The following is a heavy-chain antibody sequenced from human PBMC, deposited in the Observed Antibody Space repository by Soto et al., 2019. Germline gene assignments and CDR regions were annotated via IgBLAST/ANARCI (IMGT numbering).Heavy chain of an antibody. Sequence: TSETLSVTCTVSGGSISSSSYYWGWIRQPPGKGLEWIGSIYYSGSTYYNPSLKSRVTISVDTSKNQSSLKLSSVTAADTAVYYCASASGVYGDYGDYFDYWGQGTLVTVSS. CDR2: IYYSGST. V-gene: IGHV4-39*01. D-gene: IGHD4-17*01. J-gene: IGHJ4*02. CDR1: GGSISSSSYY. CDR3: ASASGVYGDYGDYFDY.